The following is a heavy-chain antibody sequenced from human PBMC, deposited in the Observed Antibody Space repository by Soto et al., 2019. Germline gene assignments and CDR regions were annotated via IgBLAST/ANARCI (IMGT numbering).Heavy chain of an antibody. J-gene: IGHJ3*02. Sequence: ASVKVSCKDSGYTFTGYYMHWVRQAPGKGLEWMGWINPNNGGTNYAQKFQGWVTMTRDTSISTAYMELSRLRSDDTAVYYCARSRGVGDAFDIWGQGTMVTVSS. CDR2: INPNNGGT. V-gene: IGHV1-2*04. CDR3: ARSRGVGDAFDI. D-gene: IGHD1-26*01. CDR1: GYTFTGYY.